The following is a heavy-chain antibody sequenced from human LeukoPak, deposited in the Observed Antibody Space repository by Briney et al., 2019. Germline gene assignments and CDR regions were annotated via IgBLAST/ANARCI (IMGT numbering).Heavy chain of an antibody. J-gene: IGHJ4*02. V-gene: IGHV3-7*01. CDR1: GFTFSSYW. CDR2: IKQDGSEK. D-gene: IGHD1-26*01. CDR3: ARDCIVGATLGWDY. Sequence: PGGSLRPSCAASGFTFSSYWMSSARQARGRGLEWVANIKQDGSEKYYVDSVKGRFTISRDNAKNSLYLQMNSLRAEDTAVYYCARDCIVGATLGWDYWGQGTLVTVSS.